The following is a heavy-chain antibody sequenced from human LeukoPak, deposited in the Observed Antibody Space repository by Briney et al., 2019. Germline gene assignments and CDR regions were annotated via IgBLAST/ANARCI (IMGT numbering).Heavy chain of an antibody. D-gene: IGHD3-10*01. CDR2: IYYSGST. CDR3: ARSMVRGVPYYYYGMDV. J-gene: IGHJ6*04. CDR1: GGSVSSGSYY. V-gene: IGHV4-61*01. Sequence: SETLSLTCTVSGGSVSSGSYYWSWIRQPPGKGLEWIGYIYYSGSTNYNPSLKSRVTISVDTSKNQFSLKLSSVTAADTAVYYCARSMVRGVPYYYYGMDVWGKGTTVTVPS.